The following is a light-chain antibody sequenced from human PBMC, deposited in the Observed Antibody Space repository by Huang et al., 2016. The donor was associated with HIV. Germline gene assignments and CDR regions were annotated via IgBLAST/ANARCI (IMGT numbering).Light chain of an antibody. CDR2: LGS. CDR1: QSLLHSNGYNY. CDR3: MQALQTPT. J-gene: IGKJ1*01. V-gene: IGKV2-28*01. Sequence: IVMTQSPLSLPVTPGEPASISCRASQSLLHSNGYNYLDWYLQKPGQSPQLLIDLGSNRASGVPDRFSGSGSGTDFTLKISRVEAEDVGVYYCMQALQTPTFGQGTKVEIK.